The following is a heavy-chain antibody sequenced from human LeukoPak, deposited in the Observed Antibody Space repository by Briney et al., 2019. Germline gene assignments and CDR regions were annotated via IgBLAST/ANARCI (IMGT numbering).Heavy chain of an antibody. CDR1: GGTFSSYA. Sequence: ASVKVSCKASGGTFSSYAISWVRQAPGQGLEWMGRIIPILGIANYAQKFQGRVTITADKSTSTAYMELSSLRSEDTAVYYCARAVWLIAVAAVFDYWGQGTLVTISS. CDR2: IIPILGIA. V-gene: IGHV1-69*04. CDR3: ARAVWLIAVAAVFDY. D-gene: IGHD6-19*01. J-gene: IGHJ4*02.